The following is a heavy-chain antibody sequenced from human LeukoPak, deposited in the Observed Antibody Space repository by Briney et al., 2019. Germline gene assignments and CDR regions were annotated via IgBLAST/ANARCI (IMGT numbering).Heavy chain of an antibody. D-gene: IGHD6-19*01. Sequence: QAGRSLRLSCAGSGFIFNNHAMHWVRQPPGKGLEWVSGISWNSGSIDYADSVKGRFTISRDNAKNSLYLQMNSLRVEDTAFYYCAKDNRRHYTSGPNPDSLHWGQGALVTVSS. J-gene: IGHJ4*02. CDR2: ISWNSGSI. V-gene: IGHV3-9*01. CDR1: GFIFNNHA. CDR3: AKDNRRHYTSGPNPDSLH.